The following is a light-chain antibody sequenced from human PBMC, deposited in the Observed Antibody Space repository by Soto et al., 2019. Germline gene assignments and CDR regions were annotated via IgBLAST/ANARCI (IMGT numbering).Light chain of an antibody. CDR2: GAS. CDR3: QQYGSSST. V-gene: IGKV3-20*01. CDR1: QSVSSSY. J-gene: IGKJ5*01. Sequence: EIVLTQSPGTLSLSPGERATLSCRASQSVSSSYLAWYQQKPGQAPRLLIYGASSRPTGIPDRFSGSGSGTDFTLTISRLEHEYFAVYYCQQYGSSSTFGQGTRLENK.